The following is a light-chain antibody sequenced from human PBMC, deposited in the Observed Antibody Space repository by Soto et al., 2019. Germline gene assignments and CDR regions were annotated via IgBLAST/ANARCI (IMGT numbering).Light chain of an antibody. CDR3: SSYAGSNNLV. CDR1: SSDVGGYNY. J-gene: IGLJ2*01. CDR2: EVS. V-gene: IGLV2-8*01. Sequence: HSALTQPPSASGSPGQSVTISCTGTSSDVGGYNYVSWYQQHPGKAPKLMIYEVSKRPSGVPDRFSGSKSGNTASLIVSGLQAEDEADYYCSSYAGSNNLVFGGGTKLTVL.